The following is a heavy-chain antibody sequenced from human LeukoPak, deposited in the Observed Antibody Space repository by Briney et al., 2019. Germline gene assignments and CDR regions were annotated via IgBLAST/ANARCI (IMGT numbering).Heavy chain of an antibody. CDR3: ARHFDFDSSGYYLNWFDP. V-gene: IGHV5-51*01. J-gene: IGHJ5*02. D-gene: IGHD3-22*01. CDR2: IYPGDSDT. Sequence: ASVKVSCKASGYNFTSYWIAWVRQMPGKGLEWMGIIYPGDSDTRYSPSFQGQVTISADKSISTAYLQWSSLKASDTAMYYCARHFDFDSSGYYLNWFDPWGQGTLVTVSS. CDR1: GYNFTSYW.